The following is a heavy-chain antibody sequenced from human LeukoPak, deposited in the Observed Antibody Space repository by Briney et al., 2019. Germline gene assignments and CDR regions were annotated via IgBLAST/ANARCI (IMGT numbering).Heavy chain of an antibody. CDR2: ISGSGSST. Sequence: GGSLRLSCAASGFTFSSYAMSWVRQAPGKGLEWVSAISGSGSSTYYADSVKGRFTISRDNSKNTLYLQMNSLRAEDTAVYYCAKDKGWGYSAYDCYGMDVWGQGTTVAVSS. J-gene: IGHJ6*02. D-gene: IGHD1-26*01. CDR3: AKDKGWGYSAYDCYGMDV. V-gene: IGHV3-23*01. CDR1: GFTFSSYA.